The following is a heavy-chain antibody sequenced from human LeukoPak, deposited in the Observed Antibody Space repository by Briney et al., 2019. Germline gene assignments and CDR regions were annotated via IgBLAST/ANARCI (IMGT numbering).Heavy chain of an antibody. V-gene: IGHV3-23*01. D-gene: IGHD3-16*02. CDR1: GFTFSSYS. CDR3: AKDSGGYYVWGSYRDDY. CDR2: ISGSGGST. Sequence: GGSLRLSCAASGFTFSSYSMNWVRQAPGKGLEWVSAISGSGGSTYYADSVKGRFTISRDNSKNTLYLQMNSLRAEDTAVYYCAKDSGGYYVWGSYRDDYWGQGTLVTVSS. J-gene: IGHJ4*02.